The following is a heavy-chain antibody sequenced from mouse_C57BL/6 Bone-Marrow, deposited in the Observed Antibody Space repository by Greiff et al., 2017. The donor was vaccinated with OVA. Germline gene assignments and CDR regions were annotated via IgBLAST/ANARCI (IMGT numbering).Heavy chain of an antibody. V-gene: IGHV1-61*01. CDR3: ARRLRLYFDY. CDR1: GYTFTSYW. Sequence: VQLQQPGAELVRPGSSVKLSCKASGYTFTSYWMDRVKQRPGQGLEWIGNIYPSDSETHYNQKFKDKATLTVDKSSSTAYMQLSSLTSEDSAVYYCARRLRLYFDYWGQGTTLTVSS. CDR2: IYPSDSET. D-gene: IGHD3-2*02. J-gene: IGHJ2*01.